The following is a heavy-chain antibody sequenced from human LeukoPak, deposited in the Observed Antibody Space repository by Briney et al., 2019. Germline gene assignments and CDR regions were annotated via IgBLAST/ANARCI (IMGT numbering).Heavy chain of an antibody. CDR3: ARHYYDSSGYPYWYFDL. CDR1: GGSFSGYY. CDR2: INHSGST. Sequence: SETLSLTCAVYGGSFSGYYWSWIRQPPGKGLEWIGEINHSGSTNYNPSLKSRVTISVDTSKNQFSLKLSSVTAADTAVYYCARHYYDSSGYPYWYFDLWGRGTLVTVSS. J-gene: IGHJ2*01. D-gene: IGHD3-22*01. V-gene: IGHV4-34*01.